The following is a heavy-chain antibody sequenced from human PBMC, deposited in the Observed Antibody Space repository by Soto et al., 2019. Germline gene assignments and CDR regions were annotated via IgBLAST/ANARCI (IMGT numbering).Heavy chain of an antibody. V-gene: IGHV3-66*04. J-gene: IGHJ4*02. D-gene: IGHD5-18*01. CDR2: IYSGGST. CDR1: GVTVSSNY. Sequence: EVQLVESGGGLVQPGGSLRLSCAASGVTVSSNYMSWVRQAPGKGLEWVSVIYSGGSTYYADSVKGRLTISRDNSKNTLKIQMNSPRAEDTTVYYCARHGYNYGGGYFDYWGQGTLVTVSS. CDR3: ARHGYNYGGGYFDY.